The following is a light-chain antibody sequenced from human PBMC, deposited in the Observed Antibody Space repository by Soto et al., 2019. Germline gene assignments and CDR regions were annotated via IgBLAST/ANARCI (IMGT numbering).Light chain of an antibody. CDR1: NSDVGGYNY. CDR2: EVS. J-gene: IGLJ1*01. Sequence: QSALAQPASVSGSPGQSITISCTGTNSDVGGYNYVSWYHQHPGKAPELMIYEVSHRPSGVSNRFSGSKSDNTASLTISGLQAEDEADYYCSSYTSISTLYVFGTGTKVTVL. CDR3: SSYTSISTLYV. V-gene: IGLV2-14*01.